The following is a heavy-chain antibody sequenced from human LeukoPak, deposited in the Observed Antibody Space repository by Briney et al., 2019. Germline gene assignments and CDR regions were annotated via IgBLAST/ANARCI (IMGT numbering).Heavy chain of an antibody. Sequence: ASVKVSCKASGYTFTSYDFNWVRQATGQGLEWMGWMNPNSGNTGYAQKFQGRVTITRNTSISTAYMELSSLRSEDTAVYYCARGQYSYYGSGSYWFDPWGQGTLVTVSS. V-gene: IGHV1-8*03. CDR1: GYTFTSYD. J-gene: IGHJ5*02. CDR3: ARGQYSYYGSGSYWFDP. D-gene: IGHD3-10*01. CDR2: MNPNSGNT.